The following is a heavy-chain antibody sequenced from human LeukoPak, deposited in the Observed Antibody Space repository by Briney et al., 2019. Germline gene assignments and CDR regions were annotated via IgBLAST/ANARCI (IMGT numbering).Heavy chain of an antibody. V-gene: IGHV1-18*01. CDR2: ISAYNGNT. CDR3: ARGIVVVPAAMAPGWFDP. CDR1: GYTFTSYG. D-gene: IGHD2-2*01. J-gene: IGHJ5*02. Sequence: ASVTVSCKASGYTFTSYGISWVRQAPGQGLEWMGWISAYNGNTNYAQKLQGRVTMTTDTSTSTAYMELRSLRSDDTAVYYCARGIVVVPAAMAPGWFDPWGQGTLVTVSS.